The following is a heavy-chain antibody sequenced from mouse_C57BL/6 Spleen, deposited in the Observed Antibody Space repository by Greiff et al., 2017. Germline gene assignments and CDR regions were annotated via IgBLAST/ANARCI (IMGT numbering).Heavy chain of an antibody. CDR2: ISSGGDYI. CDR3: TREGNPYLYFDY. Sequence: EVKLMESGEGLVKPGGSLKLSCAASGFTFSSYAMSWVRQTPEKRLEWVAYISSGGDYIYYADTVKGRFTISRDNARNTLYLQMSSLKSEDTAMYYCTREGNPYLYFDYWGQGTTLTVSS. D-gene: IGHD2-10*01. J-gene: IGHJ2*01. V-gene: IGHV5-9-1*02. CDR1: GFTFSSYA.